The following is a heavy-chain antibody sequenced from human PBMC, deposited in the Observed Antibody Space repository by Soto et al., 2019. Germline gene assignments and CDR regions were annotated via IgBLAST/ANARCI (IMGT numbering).Heavy chain of an antibody. V-gene: IGHV1-2*04. Sequence: XSVKVSCKGSGYSFTDYHIHWVRQAPGQGLEWLGRINPKSGGTSTAQKFQGWVTMTTDTSISTASMELTRLTSDDTAIYYCARGDSTDCSNGVCSFFYNHDMDVWGQGTMVTVSS. CDR2: INPKSGGT. D-gene: IGHD2-8*01. CDR1: GYSFTDYH. CDR3: ARGDSTDCSNGVCSFFYNHDMDV. J-gene: IGHJ6*02.